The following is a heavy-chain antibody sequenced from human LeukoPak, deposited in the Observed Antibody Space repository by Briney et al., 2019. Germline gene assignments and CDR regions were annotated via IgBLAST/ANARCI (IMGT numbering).Heavy chain of an antibody. J-gene: IGHJ4*02. D-gene: IGHD2-2*01. CDR1: GYTFTSYG. Sequence: ASVKVSCKASGYTFTSYGISWVRQAPGQGLEWMGWISAYNGNTNYAQKLQGRVTMTTVTSTSTAYMELRSLRSDDTAVYYCARELVVVPAAYYFDYWGQGTLVTVSS. CDR2: ISAYNGNT. V-gene: IGHV1-18*01. CDR3: ARELVVVPAAYYFDY.